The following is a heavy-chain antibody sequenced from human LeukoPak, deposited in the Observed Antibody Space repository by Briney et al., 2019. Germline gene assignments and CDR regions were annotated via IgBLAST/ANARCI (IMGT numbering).Heavy chain of an antibody. D-gene: IGHD3-22*01. Sequence: SVKVSCKASGGTFSSYAISWVRQAPGQGLQWMGGIIPIFGTANYAQKFQGRVTITADESTSTAYMELSSLRSEDTAVYYCARAPLGDDSSGYYLYYFDYWGQGTLVTVSS. CDR1: GGTFSSYA. V-gene: IGHV1-69*13. CDR2: IIPIFGTA. J-gene: IGHJ4*02. CDR3: ARAPLGDDSSGYYLYYFDY.